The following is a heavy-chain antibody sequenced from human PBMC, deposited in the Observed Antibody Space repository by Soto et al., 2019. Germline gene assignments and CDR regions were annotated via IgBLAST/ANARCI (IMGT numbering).Heavy chain of an antibody. CDR3: ARDSEEEGPIAARHYYYYYYMDV. J-gene: IGHJ6*03. D-gene: IGHD6-6*01. CDR2: IIPILGIA. Sequence: QVQLVQSGAEVKKPGSSVKVSCKASGGTFSSYTISWVRQAPGQGLEWMGRIIPILGIANYAQKFQGRVTITADKATSTAYMELSSLRSEDTAVYYCARDSEEEGPIAARHYYYYYYMDVWGKGTTVTVSS. V-gene: IGHV1-69*08. CDR1: GGTFSSYT.